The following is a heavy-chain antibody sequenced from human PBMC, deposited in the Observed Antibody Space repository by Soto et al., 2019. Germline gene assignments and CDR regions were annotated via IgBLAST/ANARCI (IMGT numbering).Heavy chain of an antibody. CDR3: AKSGGSCRRRCDYYYGMDV. J-gene: IGHJ6*02. CDR2: ISGSGGST. D-gene: IGHD2-15*01. CDR1: GFTFSSYA. Sequence: HPGGSLRLSCAASGFTFSSYAMSWVRQAPGKGLEWVSAISGSGGSTYYADSVKGRFTISRDNSKNTLYLQMNSLRAEDTAVYYCAKSGGSCRRRCDYYYGMDVWGQGTTVTVSS. V-gene: IGHV3-23*01.